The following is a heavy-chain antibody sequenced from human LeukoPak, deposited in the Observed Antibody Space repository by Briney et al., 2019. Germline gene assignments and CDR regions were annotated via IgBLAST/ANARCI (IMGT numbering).Heavy chain of an antibody. V-gene: IGHV3-21*01. D-gene: IGHD3-10*01. CDR3: ARNTITGYYYGMDV. J-gene: IGHJ6*02. CDR1: GFTFSSYS. Sequence: GGSLRLSCAASGFTFSSYSMNWVRQAPGKGLEWVPSISSSSTYIYYADSVKGRFTISRDNAKNSLYLQMNSLRAEDTAVFYCARNTITGYYYGMDVWGQGTTVTVSS. CDR2: ISSSSTYI.